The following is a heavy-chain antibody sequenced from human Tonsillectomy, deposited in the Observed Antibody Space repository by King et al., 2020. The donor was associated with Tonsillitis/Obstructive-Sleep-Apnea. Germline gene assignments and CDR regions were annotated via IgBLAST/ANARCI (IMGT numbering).Heavy chain of an antibody. D-gene: IGHD1-26*01. CDR1: GYRFISYW. Sequence: QLVQSGAEVKKPGESLKISCKASGYRFISYWIAWVRQMPGKGLEWMGIIYPGDSDTRYSPSFQGQVTISADKSTSTAYLQWSSLKASDTAMYYCARREPEGDYYFDYWGQGTLVTVSS. J-gene: IGHJ4*02. V-gene: IGHV5-51*01. CDR2: IYPGDSDT. CDR3: ARREPEGDYYFDY.